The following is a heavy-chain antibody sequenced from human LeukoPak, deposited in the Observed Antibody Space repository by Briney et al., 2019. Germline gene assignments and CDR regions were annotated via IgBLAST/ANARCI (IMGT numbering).Heavy chain of an antibody. V-gene: IGHV1-2*02. Sequence: ASVTVSCKASGYTFTVYSMHWVRQAPGQGLEWMGWINPNSGGTNYAQKFQGRVTMTRATSISTAYVELTRLRSDDTAVYYCARDPRIDYSSSWYYFDSWGQGTLVTVSS. CDR3: ARDPRIDYSSSWYYFDS. CDR2: INPNSGGT. D-gene: IGHD6-13*01. J-gene: IGHJ4*02. CDR1: GYTFTVYS.